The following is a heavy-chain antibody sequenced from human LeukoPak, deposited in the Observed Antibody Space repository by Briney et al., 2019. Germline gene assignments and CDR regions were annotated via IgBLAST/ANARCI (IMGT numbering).Heavy chain of an antibody. V-gene: IGHV1-46*01. Sequence: ASVKVSCKASGYTFTSYYMHWVRQAPGQGLEWMGIINPSGGSTSYAQKFQGRVTITRNTSISTAYMELSSLRSEDTAVYYCARGLRGGWGDYWGQGTLVTVSS. J-gene: IGHJ4*02. CDR1: GYTFTSYY. CDR2: INPSGGST. D-gene: IGHD3-10*01. CDR3: ARGLRGGWGDY.